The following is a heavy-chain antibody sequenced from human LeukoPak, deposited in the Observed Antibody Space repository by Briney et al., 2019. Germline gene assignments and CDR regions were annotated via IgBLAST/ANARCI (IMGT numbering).Heavy chain of an antibody. V-gene: IGHV3-30*19. J-gene: IGHJ3*02. CDR2: IWYDGSSK. CDR1: GFTFSSYG. CDR3: ARGTTVTTYLATNAFDI. Sequence: GGSLRLSCAASGFTFSSYGMHWVRQAPGKGLEWVAVIWYDGSSKYYADSVKGRFTISRDNSKNTLYLQMNSLRAEDTAVYYCARGTTVTTYLATNAFDIWGQGTMVTVSS. D-gene: IGHD4-17*01.